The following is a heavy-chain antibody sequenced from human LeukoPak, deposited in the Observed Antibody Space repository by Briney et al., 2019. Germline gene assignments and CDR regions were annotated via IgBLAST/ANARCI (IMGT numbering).Heavy chain of an antibody. CDR1: GGSISSSY. CDR3: SRLGRTVARDYYYYMDV. Sequence: SETLSLTCTVSGGSISSSYWNWLRQPPGKGLEWIGSIYHSGSTYYNPSLKSRVTISVDTSKNQFSLKLSSVTAADTAVYYCSRLGRTVARDYYYYMDVWGKGTTVTVSS. J-gene: IGHJ6*03. CDR2: IYHSGST. V-gene: IGHV4-59*08. D-gene: IGHD4-23*01.